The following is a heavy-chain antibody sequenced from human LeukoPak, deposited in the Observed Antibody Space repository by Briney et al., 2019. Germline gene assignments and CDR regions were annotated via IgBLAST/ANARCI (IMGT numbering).Heavy chain of an antibody. J-gene: IGHJ4*02. CDR2: INPGSSDT. CDR1: GYSFSNYW. CDR3: ARRSSSEF. Sequence: GESLKISCKGSGYSFSNYWIGWVRQMPGKGLEWMAIINPGSSDTKYNPAFQGQVTISADKSNSTAYLQWGSLKASDSAMYYCARRSSSEFWGQGTLVTVSS. D-gene: IGHD6-6*01. V-gene: IGHV5-51*01.